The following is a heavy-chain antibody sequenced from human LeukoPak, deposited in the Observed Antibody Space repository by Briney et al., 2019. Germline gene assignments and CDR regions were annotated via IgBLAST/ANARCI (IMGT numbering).Heavy chain of an antibody. D-gene: IGHD1-1*01. V-gene: IGHV4-59*01. CDR2: IYYSGST. J-gene: IGHJ5*02. CDR1: GGSISGFY. CDR3: ARHGTSGTNLNWFDP. Sequence: SSETLSLTCTVSGGSISGFYWSWIWQPPGKGLEWIGYIYYSGSTNYNPSLKSRVTISVDTSKNQFSLKLSSVTAADTAVYYCARHGTSGTNLNWFDPWGQGTLVTVSS.